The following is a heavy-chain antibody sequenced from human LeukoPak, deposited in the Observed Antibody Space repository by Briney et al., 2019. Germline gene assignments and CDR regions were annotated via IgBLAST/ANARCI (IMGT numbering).Heavy chain of an antibody. CDR3: ATGRPRDTVLVPVPTFDY. CDR1: GFTLNNYG. CDR2: FSYDGSDK. J-gene: IGHJ4*02. D-gene: IGHD5-18*01. Sequence: GGPLSLSFAPSGFTLNNYGMPGFRQPPGKGLEGLPPFSYDGSDKYYADSVRGRFTISRDSSKNTLYLQMNSLRADDTAVSYCATGRPRDTVLVPVPTFDYWGQGTLVTVSS. V-gene: IGHV3-33*05.